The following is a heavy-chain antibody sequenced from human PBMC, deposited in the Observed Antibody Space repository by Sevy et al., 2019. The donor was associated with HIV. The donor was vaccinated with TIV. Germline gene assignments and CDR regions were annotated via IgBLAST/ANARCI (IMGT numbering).Heavy chain of an antibody. D-gene: IGHD2-15*01. V-gene: IGHV1-2*02. CDR1: GYTFTGYY. J-gene: IGHJ3*02. CDR3: ARDRNDILVVVDASGRTFDAFDI. Sequence: ASVKVSCKASGYTFTGYYMHWVRQAPGQGLEWMGWINPNSGGTNYAQKVQGRVTMTRDTSISTAYMELSRLRSDDTAVYYCARDRNDILVVVDASGRTFDAFDIWGQGTMVTVSS. CDR2: INPNSGGT.